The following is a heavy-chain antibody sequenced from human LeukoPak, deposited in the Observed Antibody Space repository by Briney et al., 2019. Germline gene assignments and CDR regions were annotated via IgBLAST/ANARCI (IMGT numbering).Heavy chain of an antibody. J-gene: IGHJ6*03. CDR3: ARSSGSSWPYYMDV. V-gene: IGHV3-30*02. Sequence: GGSLRLSCAASGFTFSSYGMHWVRQAPGKGLEWVAFIRYDGNNKYYADSVKGRFTISRDNAKNTVYLQMNNLRAEDTAVYYCARSSGSSWPYYMDVWGKGTTVTVSS. CDR1: GFTFSSYG. D-gene: IGHD6-13*01. CDR2: IRYDGNNK.